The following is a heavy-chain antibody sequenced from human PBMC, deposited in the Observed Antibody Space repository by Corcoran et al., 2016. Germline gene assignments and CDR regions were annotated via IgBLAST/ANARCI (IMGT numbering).Heavy chain of an antibody. Sequence: EVQLVESGGGLVQPGGSLRLSCAASGFTFSSYSMNWVRQAPGKGLEWVSYISSSSSTIYYADSVKGRFTISRDNAKNSLYLQMNSLRAEDTAVYYCARVAEQWLDLWLAFDIWGQGTMVTVSS. D-gene: IGHD6-19*01. V-gene: IGHV3-48*04. CDR1: GFTFSSYS. CDR2: ISSSSSTI. J-gene: IGHJ3*02. CDR3: ARVAEQWLDLWLAFDI.